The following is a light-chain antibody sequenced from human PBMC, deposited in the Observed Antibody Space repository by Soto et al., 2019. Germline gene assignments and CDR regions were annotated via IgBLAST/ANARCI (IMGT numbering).Light chain of an antibody. J-gene: IGKJ3*01. V-gene: IGKV3-20*01. Sequence: VFTQSRRTLSFSPGDRAPLSCRASQSVSSSYFAWYQQKPGQAPRLLIYGASGRATGITDRFSGSGSGIDFTLTIRRLEHEDVAVYYCQQYGRTFGPGTKVDIK. CDR1: QSVSSSY. CDR3: QQYGRT. CDR2: GAS.